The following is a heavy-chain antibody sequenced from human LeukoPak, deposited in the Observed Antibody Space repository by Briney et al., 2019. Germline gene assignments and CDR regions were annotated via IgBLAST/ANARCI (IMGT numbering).Heavy chain of an antibody. CDR2: ISSSSSYI. CDR1: GFTFSSYS. J-gene: IGHJ3*02. Sequence: GGSLRLSCAASGFTFSSYSMTWVRQAPGKGLEWVSSISSSSSYIYYADSVKGRFTISRDNAKNSLYLQMNSLRAEDTAVYYCAREVVTIFGVVIRDDAFDIWGQGTMVTVSS. D-gene: IGHD3-3*01. CDR3: AREVVTIFGVVIRDDAFDI. V-gene: IGHV3-21*01.